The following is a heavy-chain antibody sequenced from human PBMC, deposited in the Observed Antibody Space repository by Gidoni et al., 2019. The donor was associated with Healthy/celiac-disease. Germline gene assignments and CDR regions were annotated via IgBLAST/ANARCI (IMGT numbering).Heavy chain of an antibody. V-gene: IGHV4-39*01. D-gene: IGHD1-20*01. J-gene: IGHJ5*02. CDR3: ARYNWNFYWFDP. CDR2: IYYSGST. Sequence: QLQLQESGPGLVKPSETLSLTCTVSGGSISSSSYYWGWIRQPPGKGLEWFGSIYYSGSTYYNPSLKSRVTISVDTSKNQFSLKLSSVTAADTAVYYCARYNWNFYWFDPWGQGTLVTVSS. CDR1: GGSISSSSYY.